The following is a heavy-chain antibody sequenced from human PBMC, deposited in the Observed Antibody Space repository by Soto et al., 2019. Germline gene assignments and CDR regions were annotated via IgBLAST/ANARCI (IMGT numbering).Heavy chain of an antibody. CDR3: AKDLRRQLVTENWFDP. CDR1: GFTISNTY. Sequence: GGSLRLSCAASGFTISNTYINGVRQAPGKGLEWVSGIYPGGSTYYADAVKGRFTISRDNSKNTLYFEMNSLRAEDAAVYYCAKDLRRQLVTENWFDPWGQGTLVTVSS. J-gene: IGHJ5*02. CDR2: IYPGGST. V-gene: IGHV3-66*01. D-gene: IGHD6-13*01.